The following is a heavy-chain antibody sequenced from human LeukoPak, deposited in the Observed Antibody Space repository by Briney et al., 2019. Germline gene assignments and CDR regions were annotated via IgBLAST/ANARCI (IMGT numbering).Heavy chain of an antibody. CDR2: ISGSGGST. D-gene: IGHD3-22*01. Sequence: GGSLRLSCAASGFTFSSYAMSWVRQAPGKGLEWVSAISGSGGSTYYADSVKGRFTISRDNSKNTLYLQMNSLRAEDTAVYYCAKESTPSDYYDSSGYYDYWGQGTLVTVSS. CDR3: AKESTPSDYYDSSGYYDY. V-gene: IGHV3-23*01. CDR1: GFTFSSYA. J-gene: IGHJ4*02.